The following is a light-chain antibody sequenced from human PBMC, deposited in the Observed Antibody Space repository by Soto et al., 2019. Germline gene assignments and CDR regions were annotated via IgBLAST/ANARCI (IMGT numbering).Light chain of an antibody. CDR3: AAWDDSLNAVV. Sequence: QSVLTQPPSVSGTPGQKVSISCSGSASNLGGNPVNWYQHLPGAAPKLLIHTNHQRPSGVPDRFSGSKSGTSASLAISGLRSEDEANFYCAAWDDSLNAVVFGGGTQLTVL. CDR1: ASNLGGNP. J-gene: IGLJ2*01. CDR2: TNH. V-gene: IGLV1-44*01.